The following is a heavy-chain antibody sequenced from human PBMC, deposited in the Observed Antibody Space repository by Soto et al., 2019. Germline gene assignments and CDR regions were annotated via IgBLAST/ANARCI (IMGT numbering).Heavy chain of an antibody. D-gene: IGHD6-19*01. CDR2: IYYSGST. J-gene: IGHJ4*02. CDR3: ARGVAGTMFREYYFDY. Sequence: SDTLSLTCTVSGGSISSYYWSWIRQPPGKGLEWIGYIYYSGSTNYNPSLKSRVTISVDTSKNQFSLKLSSVTAADTAVYYCARGVAGTMFREYYFDYWGQGALVTVSS. V-gene: IGHV4-59*01. CDR1: GGSISSYY.